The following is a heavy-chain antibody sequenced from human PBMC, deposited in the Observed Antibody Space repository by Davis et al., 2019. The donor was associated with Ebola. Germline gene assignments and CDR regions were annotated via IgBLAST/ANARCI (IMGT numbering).Heavy chain of an antibody. Sequence: GGSLRLSCAASRFTFSSYWMSWVRQAPGKGLEWVANIKQDGSEKYYVDSVKGRFTISRDNSKNTLYLQMNSLRAEDTAVYYCARSAAFLVVVPAATPWDYYGMDVWGQGTTVTVSS. D-gene: IGHD2-2*01. J-gene: IGHJ6*02. V-gene: IGHV3-7*01. CDR2: IKQDGSEK. CDR3: ARSAAFLVVVPAATPWDYYGMDV. CDR1: RFTFSSYW.